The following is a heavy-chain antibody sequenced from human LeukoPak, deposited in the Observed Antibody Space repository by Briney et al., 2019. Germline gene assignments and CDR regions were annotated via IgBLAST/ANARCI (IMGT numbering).Heavy chain of an antibody. CDR3: ARSRIAVAAYFDY. CDR2: ISSSSSTI. CDR1: RYTFSSYS. Sequence: GGSLRLCCAASRYTFSSYSMNWVRQAPGKGLEWVSYISSSSSTIYYADSVKGRFTISRDNAKNSLYLQMNSLRAEDTAVYYCARSRIAVAAYFDYWGQGTLVTVSS. J-gene: IGHJ4*02. V-gene: IGHV3-48*04. D-gene: IGHD6-19*01.